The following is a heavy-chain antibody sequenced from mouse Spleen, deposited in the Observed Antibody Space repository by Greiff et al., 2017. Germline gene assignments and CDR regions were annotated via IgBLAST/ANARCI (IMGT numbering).Heavy chain of an antibody. Sequence: EVKLVESGPELVKPGASVKISCKASGYSFTGYYMNWVKQSPEKSLEWIGEINPSTGGTTYNQKFKAKATLTVDKSSSTAYMQLKSLTSEDSAVYYYARRKDRQLGLRAWFAYWGQGTLVTVSA. J-gene: IGHJ3*01. D-gene: IGHD3-2*01. V-gene: IGHV1-42*01. CDR1: GYSFTGYY. CDR3: ARRKDRQLGLRAWFAY. CDR2: INPSTGGT.